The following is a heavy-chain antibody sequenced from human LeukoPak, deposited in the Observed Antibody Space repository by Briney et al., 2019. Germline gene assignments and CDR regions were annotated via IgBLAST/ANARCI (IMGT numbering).Heavy chain of an antibody. V-gene: IGHV3-74*01. CDR2: IKNDGSIT. Sequence: GGSLRLSCAASGFTFSSYAMSWVRQAPGKGLVWVSRIKNDGSITNYADSVKGRFTISRDNAQNTLYLQMNSLRAEDTAVYYCARGFDYWGQGILVTVSS. CDR3: ARGFDY. CDR1: GFTFSSYA. D-gene: IGHD3-10*01. J-gene: IGHJ4*02.